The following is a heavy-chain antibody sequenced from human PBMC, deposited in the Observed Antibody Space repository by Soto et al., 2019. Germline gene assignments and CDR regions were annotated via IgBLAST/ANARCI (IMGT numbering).Heavy chain of an antibody. Sequence: TSETLSLTCSVSGASINNYYGTWVRQPPGRGVEWIAFMFSSGRSSYNSSLKSRVTMSVDTSMNQFSLKMRSVTAADTAVYYCVRSGHTFGGVIWGQGIPVTVSS. CDR1: GASINNYY. V-gene: IGHV4-59*12. CDR3: VRSGHTFGGVI. J-gene: IGHJ4*02. D-gene: IGHD3-16*01. CDR2: MFSSGRS.